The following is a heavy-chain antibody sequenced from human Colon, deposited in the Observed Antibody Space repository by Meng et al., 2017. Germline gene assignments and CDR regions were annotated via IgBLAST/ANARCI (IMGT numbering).Heavy chain of an antibody. Sequence: SETLSLTCAVSGYSISSGYYWGWIRQPPGKGLEWIGSIYHSGSTYYNPSLKSRFTISVATSKNQFSLKLSSVTAADTAVYYCERSTSYSDSSGYYEYWYFDLWGRGTLVTVSS. CDR3: ERSTSYSDSSGYYEYWYFDL. CDR2: IYHSGST. CDR1: GYSISSGYY. V-gene: IGHV4-38-2*01. J-gene: IGHJ2*01. D-gene: IGHD3-22*01.